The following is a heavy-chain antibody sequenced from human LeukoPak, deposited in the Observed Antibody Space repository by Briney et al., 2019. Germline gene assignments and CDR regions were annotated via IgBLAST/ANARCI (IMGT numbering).Heavy chain of an antibody. CDR2: ISHDGSEK. D-gene: IGHD6-25*01. CDR3: VSSDYDVFDD. CDR1: GFIFSDYG. J-gene: IGHJ4*02. V-gene: IGHV3-30*03. Sequence: GGSLRLSCAASGFIFSDYGMDWVRQAPGKGLEWMAAISHDGSEKHYADSVKGRFIISRDNTKNTLDFQMNSLRPEDTAVYYCVSSDYDVFDDWGQGTLVTVSS.